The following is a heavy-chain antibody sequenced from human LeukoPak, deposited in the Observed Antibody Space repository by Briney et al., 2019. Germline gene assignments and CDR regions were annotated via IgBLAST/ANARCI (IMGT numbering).Heavy chain of an antibody. CDR3: ARELSSSGFDIWGSAP. CDR2: INPNSGGT. Sequence: ASVKVSCKASGYTFTGYYMHWVRQAPGQGLEWMGWINPNSGGTNYAQKFQGRVTMTRDTSISTAYMELSRLRSDDTAVYYCARELSSSGFDIWGSAPGGQGTMVTVSS. J-gene: IGHJ3*01. D-gene: IGHD6-6*01. V-gene: IGHV1-2*02. CDR1: GYTFTGYY.